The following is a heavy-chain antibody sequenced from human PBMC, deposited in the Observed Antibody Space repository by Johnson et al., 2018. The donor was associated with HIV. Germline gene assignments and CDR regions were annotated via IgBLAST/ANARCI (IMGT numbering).Heavy chain of an antibody. V-gene: IGHV3-30*02. Sequence: QVQLVESGGGLVKPGGSLRLSCAASGFTFSDYYMSWIRQAPGKGLEWVAFIRYDGNNKYYADSVKCRFTISRDNSKNTLYLQMNSLRAEDTAVYYCAKGPNGQLDDAFHIWGQGTMVTVSS. D-gene: IGHD6-6*01. J-gene: IGHJ3*02. CDR2: IRYDGNNK. CDR1: GFTFSDYY. CDR3: AKGPNGQLDDAFHI.